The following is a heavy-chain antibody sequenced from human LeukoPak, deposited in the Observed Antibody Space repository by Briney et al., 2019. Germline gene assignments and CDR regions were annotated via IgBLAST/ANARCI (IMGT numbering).Heavy chain of an antibody. CDR2: ISGSGGST. CDR3: AKVLDTVTTLYDAFDI. J-gene: IGHJ3*02. V-gene: IGHV3-23*01. Sequence: PGGSLRLSCAASGFTFSSYSMNWVRQAPGKGLEWVSAISGSGGSTYYADSVKGRFTISRDNSKNTLYLQMNSLRAEDTAVYYCAKVLDTVTTLYDAFDIWGQGTMVTVSS. D-gene: IGHD4-17*01. CDR1: GFTFSSYS.